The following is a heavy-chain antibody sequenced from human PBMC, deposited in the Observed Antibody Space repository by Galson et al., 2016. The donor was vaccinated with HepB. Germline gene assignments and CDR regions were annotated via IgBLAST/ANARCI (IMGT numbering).Heavy chain of an antibody. Sequence: SVKVSCKASGGSFSSYGITWVRQAPGQGLEWMGGIIPIFGTANSAQKFQGRVTITADESTSTAYMELSSLRSEDTAVYYCARAPIMITFGGVIVRVAPGDYWGQGTLVTVSS. CDR2: IIPIFGTA. CDR1: GGSFSSYG. J-gene: IGHJ4*02. D-gene: IGHD3-16*02. CDR3: ARAPIMITFGGVIVRVAPGDY. V-gene: IGHV1-69*13.